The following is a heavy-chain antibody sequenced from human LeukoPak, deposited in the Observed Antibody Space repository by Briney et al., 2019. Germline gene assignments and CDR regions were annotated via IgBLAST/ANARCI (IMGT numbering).Heavy chain of an antibody. V-gene: IGHV3-21*01. D-gene: IGHD6-13*01. Sequence: GGSLRLSCEVSGFTFSSYSMNWVRQAPGKGLEWVSFISSTSNYIYYADSVKGRFTISRDNAKNSLYLQMNSLRAEDTAVYYCAREAAAAGLDYWGQGTLVTVSS. J-gene: IGHJ4*02. CDR1: GFTFSSYS. CDR3: AREAAAAGLDY. CDR2: ISSTSNYI.